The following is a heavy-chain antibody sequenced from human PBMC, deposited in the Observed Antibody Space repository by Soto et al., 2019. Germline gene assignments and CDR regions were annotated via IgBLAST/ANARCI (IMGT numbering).Heavy chain of an antibody. J-gene: IGHJ4*02. V-gene: IGHV1-69*06. CDR1: GGTFSSYA. Sequence: QVQLVQSGAEVKKPGSSVKVSCKASGGTFSSYAISWVRQAPGQGLEWMGGIIPIFGTANYAQKFQGRVTSTADKSTSTAYMELSSLRSEGTAVYYCAREGAVYSSSVLDYWGQGNLVTVFS. CDR3: AREGAVYSSSVLDY. CDR2: IIPIFGTA. D-gene: IGHD6-6*01.